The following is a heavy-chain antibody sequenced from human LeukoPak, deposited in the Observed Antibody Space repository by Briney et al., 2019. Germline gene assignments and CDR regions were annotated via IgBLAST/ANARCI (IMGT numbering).Heavy chain of an antibody. Sequence: SETLSLTCTVSGYSISSGYYWDWIRQPPGKGLEWIGSIYHSGSPYYNSSLKSRVTISVDTSKNQFSLKLSSVTAADTAVYYCAREGRYCGGGRCSYMDVWGKGTTVTVSS. CDR2: IYHSGSP. CDR1: GYSISSGYY. J-gene: IGHJ6*03. V-gene: IGHV4-38-2*02. D-gene: IGHD2-15*01. CDR3: AREGRYCGGGRCSYMDV.